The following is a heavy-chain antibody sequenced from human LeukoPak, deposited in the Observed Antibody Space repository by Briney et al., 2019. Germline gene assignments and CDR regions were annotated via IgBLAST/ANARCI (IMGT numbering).Heavy chain of an antibody. V-gene: IGHV4-4*07. Sequence: SETLSLTCTVSGGSISSYYWSWIRQPAGKRLEWIGRISSSGSTNYNPSLKSRITMSVDSSKNQFSLILISVTAADTAVYYCARDLDWNYADYWGQGTLVTVSS. J-gene: IGHJ4*02. CDR2: ISSSGST. D-gene: IGHD1-7*01. CDR3: ARDLDWNYADY. CDR1: GGSISSYY.